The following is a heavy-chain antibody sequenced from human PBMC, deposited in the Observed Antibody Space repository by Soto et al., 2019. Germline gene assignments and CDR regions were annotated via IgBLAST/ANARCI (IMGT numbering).Heavy chain of an antibody. D-gene: IGHD3-22*01. CDR2: TGFGGNTI. CDR1: GFIFSAFY. V-gene: IGHV3-11*01. J-gene: IGHJ5*02. Sequence: GGSLRLSSAASGFIFSAFYMSWIRQAPGKGLECLSYTGFGGNTISYAHSVKARFTVTMDNAQNSLYLQMNRLRVEHTAVYYCARASFPHYHNSTGYGEAFDPWGQGTVVTVSS. CDR3: ARASFPHYHNSTGYGEAFDP.